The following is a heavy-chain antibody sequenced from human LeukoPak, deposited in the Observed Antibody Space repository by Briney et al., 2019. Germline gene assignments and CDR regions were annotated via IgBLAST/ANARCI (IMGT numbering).Heavy chain of an antibody. CDR2: IYYSGST. D-gene: IGHD3-10*01. CDR3: VRDYGFGEFQANYYYGMDV. CDR1: GGSISSSTYY. V-gene: IGHV4-39*02. Sequence: PSETLSLTCTVSGGSISSSTYYWGWVRQPPGKGLEWIGNIYYSGSTYYNPSLNSRVTISVDTSKNRFSLHLSSVTAADTAVYYCVRDYGFGEFQANYYYGMDVWGQGTTVTVSS. J-gene: IGHJ6*02.